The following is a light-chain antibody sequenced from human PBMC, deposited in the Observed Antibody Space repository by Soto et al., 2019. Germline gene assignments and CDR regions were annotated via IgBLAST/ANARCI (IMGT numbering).Light chain of an antibody. Sequence: IVMTQSPATLSLSPWERATLSCRASQTIDNTLAWYQRKPGQAPRLLIYGASRRATGFPARFSGSGSGTEFTLTISSLQSEDFAVYYCQQYNNWPPLWTFGQGTKVDIK. V-gene: IGKV3-15*01. J-gene: IGKJ1*01. CDR2: GAS. CDR3: QQYNNWPPLWT. CDR1: QTIDNT.